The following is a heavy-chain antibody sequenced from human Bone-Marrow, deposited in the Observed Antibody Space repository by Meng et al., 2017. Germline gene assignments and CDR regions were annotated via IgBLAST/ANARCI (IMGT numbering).Heavy chain of an antibody. D-gene: IGHD2-2*01. CDR1: GYTLTDYA. V-gene: IGHV7-4-1*02. Sequence: ASVKVSCKASGYTLTDYAINWVRQAPGQGLEWMGWINSVTGNPTYARGFTGRFVFSLDTSVSTAYLQISSLKTDDTAMYYCTRDGYSDCSSTSCFDYWGQGTLVTVSS. CDR2: INSVTGNP. J-gene: IGHJ4*02. CDR3: TRDGYSDCSSTSCFDY.